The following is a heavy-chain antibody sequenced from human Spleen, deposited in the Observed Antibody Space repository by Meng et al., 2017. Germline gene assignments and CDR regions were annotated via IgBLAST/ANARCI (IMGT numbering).Heavy chain of an antibody. Sequence: GGSLRLSCAASGFTLSSYAMQWVRQAPGKGLEWVAVISNDGRHKYYADSVKGRFTISRDNSKNTLYLQMNSLRAEDTAVYYCASLDPIWFGELYPTKFQYWGQGTMVTVSS. D-gene: IGHD3-10*01. CDR1: GFTLSSYA. CDR2: ISNDGRHK. V-gene: IGHV3-30*04. J-gene: IGHJ4*02. CDR3: ASLDPIWFGELYPTKFQY.